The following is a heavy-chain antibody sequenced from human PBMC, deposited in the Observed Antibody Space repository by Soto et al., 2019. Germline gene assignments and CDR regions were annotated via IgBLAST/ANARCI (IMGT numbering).Heavy chain of an antibody. CDR3: AREGRYDFWSGYYIDY. CDR1: GYSISSGYY. CDR2: IYHSGST. Sequence: SETLSLTCTVSGYSISSGYYWGWIRQPPGKGLEWIGRIYHSGSTYYNPSLKSRVTISVDTSKNQFSLKLSSVTAADTAVYYCAREGRYDFWSGYYIDYWGQGTLVTVSS. V-gene: IGHV4-38-2*02. D-gene: IGHD3-3*01. J-gene: IGHJ4*02.